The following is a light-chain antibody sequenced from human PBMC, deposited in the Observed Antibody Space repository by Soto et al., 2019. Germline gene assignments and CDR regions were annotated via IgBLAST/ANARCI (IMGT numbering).Light chain of an antibody. CDR1: QSISRL. V-gene: IGKV1-5*01. Sequence: DIQMTQSPSTLSASVGDRVTITCRASQSISRLLAWYQQKPGKAPKLLIYDASSLESGVPTRFSGSGSGTEFTLTISSLQPDDVATYYCQPYNSYFGGGNKVEIK. CDR2: DAS. CDR3: QPYNSY. J-gene: IGKJ4*01.